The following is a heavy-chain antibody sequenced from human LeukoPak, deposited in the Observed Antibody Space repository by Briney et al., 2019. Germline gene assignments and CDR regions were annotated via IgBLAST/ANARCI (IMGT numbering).Heavy chain of an antibody. CDR1: GGSISSGSYY. J-gene: IGHJ2*01. D-gene: IGHD1-26*01. V-gene: IGHV4-61*02. CDR2: IYTSGST. CDR3: AREFYGSYRSYWYFDL. Sequence: TLSLTCTVSGGSISSGSYYWSWIRQPAGKGLEWIGRIYTSGSTNYNPSLKSRVTISVDTSKNQFSLKLSSVTAADTAVYYCAREFYGSYRSYWYFDLWGRGTLVTVSS.